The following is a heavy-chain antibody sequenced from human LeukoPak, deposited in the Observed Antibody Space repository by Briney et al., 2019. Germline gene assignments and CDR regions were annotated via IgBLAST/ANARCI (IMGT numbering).Heavy chain of an antibody. CDR1: GFTFSSYFW. Sequence: GGSLRLSCAASGFTFSSYFWMHWVRQAPGKGLVWVSRIKSDGSSSTYADSLKGRFTISRDSAENSLYLQMNTLRAEDTAVYYCVRDLDLGGYSSFEYWGQGTLVTVSS. J-gene: IGHJ4*02. V-gene: IGHV3-74*01. CDR2: IKSDGSSS. CDR3: VRDLDLGGYSSFEY. D-gene: IGHD4-23*01.